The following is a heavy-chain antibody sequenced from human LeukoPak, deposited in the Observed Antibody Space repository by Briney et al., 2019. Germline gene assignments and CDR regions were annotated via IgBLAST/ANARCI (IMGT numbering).Heavy chain of an antibody. CDR2: ISYDGSNK. CDR3: ARGFEGPGDAFDI. J-gene: IGHJ3*02. Sequence: SVRLTFVGSVFTFSSYAMHGVRPARGKGLEGVAVISYDGSNKSYADSVKGRFTIYRDHSKNTLYQQMNRLRAEDTAVYYCARGFEGPGDAFDIWGKGTMVTVSS. V-gene: IGHV3-30*04. D-gene: IGHD1-14*01. CDR1: VFTFSSYA.